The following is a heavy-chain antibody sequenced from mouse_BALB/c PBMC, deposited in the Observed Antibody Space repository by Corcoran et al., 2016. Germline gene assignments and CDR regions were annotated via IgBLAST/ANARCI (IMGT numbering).Heavy chain of an antibody. CDR3: GREVPGGNPFDY. Sequence: EVQLQQSGPELVKPGASVKMSCKASGYTFTSYVMHWVKQKPGQGLEWIGYIYPSNDGTKYTEKFKGKATLTSDKSSSTAYMELSSLTSEDSAVDYCGREVPGGNPFDYGGQGTTLTVSS. CDR1: GYTFTSYV. J-gene: IGHJ2*01. D-gene: IGHD2-1*01. CDR2: IYPSNDGT. V-gene: IGHV1S136*01.